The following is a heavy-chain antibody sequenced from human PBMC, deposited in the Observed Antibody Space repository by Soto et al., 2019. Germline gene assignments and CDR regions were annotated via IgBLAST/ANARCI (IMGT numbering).Heavy chain of an antibody. Sequence: EVQLLESGGGLVQPGGSLRLSCAASGFTFSSYAMSWVRQAPGKGLEWVSAISGSGGSTYYADSVKGRFTISRDNSKNTLYLQMNSLRAEDTAVYYCAKEGANIVVVPVTRDYWGQGTLVTVSS. CDR3: AKEGANIVVVPVTRDY. V-gene: IGHV3-23*01. CDR2: ISGSGGST. CDR1: GFTFSSYA. D-gene: IGHD2-2*01. J-gene: IGHJ4*02.